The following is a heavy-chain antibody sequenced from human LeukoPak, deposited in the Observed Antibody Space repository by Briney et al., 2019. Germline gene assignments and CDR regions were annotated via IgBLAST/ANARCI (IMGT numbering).Heavy chain of an antibody. J-gene: IGHJ4*02. Sequence: PPGRSLRLSCAASGFTFSSYGMHWVRQAPGKGLEWVAVISYGGSNKYYADSVKGRFTISRDNSKNTLYLQMNSLRAEDTAVYYCAKDNTHYDFWSGYAHWGQGTLVTVSS. CDR2: ISYGGSNK. D-gene: IGHD3-3*01. V-gene: IGHV3-30*18. CDR3: AKDNTHYDFWSGYAH. CDR1: GFTFSSYG.